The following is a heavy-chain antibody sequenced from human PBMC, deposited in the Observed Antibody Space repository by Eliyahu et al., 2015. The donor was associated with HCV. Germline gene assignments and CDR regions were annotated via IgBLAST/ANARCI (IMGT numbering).Heavy chain of an antibody. CDR1: GGSISSYY. J-gene: IGHJ5*02. D-gene: IGHD6-13*01. Sequence: QVRLQESGPGLVKPSETLSLTCTVSGGSISSYYWNWIRQPPGRGLEWIGYIYDSGITNYSPSLKSRVTMSVDPSKHQVSLNLSSVTAADTAVYYCARGYSSSWFDLWGQGTLVSVSS. CDR2: IYDSGIT. CDR3: ARGYSSSWFDL. V-gene: IGHV4-59*01.